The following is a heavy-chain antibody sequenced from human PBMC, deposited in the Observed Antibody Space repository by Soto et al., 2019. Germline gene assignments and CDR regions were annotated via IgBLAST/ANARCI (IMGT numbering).Heavy chain of an antibody. CDR1: GGTFSSYA. CDR2: IIPIFGTA. Sequence: SVKVSCKASGGTFSSYAISWVRQAPGQGLEWMGGIIPIFGTANYAQKFQGRVTITADESTSTAYMELSSLRSEDTAVYYCARQAVVVAATTEEYDYVWGSYPPDYWGQGTLVTVSS. V-gene: IGHV1-69*13. CDR3: ARQAVVVAATTEEYDYVWGSYPPDY. J-gene: IGHJ4*02. D-gene: IGHD3-16*02.